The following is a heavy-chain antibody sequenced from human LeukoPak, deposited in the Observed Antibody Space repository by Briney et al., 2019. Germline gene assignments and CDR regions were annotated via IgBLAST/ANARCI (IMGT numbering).Heavy chain of an antibody. CDR3: ARSKGRRYITPWAY. Sequence: GGSLRLSCATSGFTFSYYALHWVRQAPGKGLEWVSSISGTGALIDYADSVRGRFTISKDSATSSLSLQMDSLRADDTALYYCARSKGRRYITPWAYWGQGTLVTVSS. D-gene: IGHD5-18*01. J-gene: IGHJ4*02. CDR2: ISGTGALI. CDR1: GFTFSYYA. V-gene: IGHV3-48*03.